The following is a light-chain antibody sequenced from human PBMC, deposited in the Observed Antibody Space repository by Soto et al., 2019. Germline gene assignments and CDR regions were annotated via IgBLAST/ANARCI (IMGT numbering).Light chain of an antibody. Sequence: QSVLTQPAPVSGSPGQSITISCTGTSSDVGSYDLVSWYQHHPGKAPKVMIYEVSKRPSGLSNRFSASKSGNTASLTISGLQAEDEADYYCSSYAGSTTYVVFGGGTKLTVL. CDR3: SSYAGSTTYVV. J-gene: IGLJ2*01. CDR2: EVS. CDR1: SSDVGSYDL. V-gene: IGLV2-23*02.